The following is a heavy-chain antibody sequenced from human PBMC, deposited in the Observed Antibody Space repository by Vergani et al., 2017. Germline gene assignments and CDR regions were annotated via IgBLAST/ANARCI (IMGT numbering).Heavy chain of an antibody. CDR1: GDSVSSNSAA. Sequence: QVQLQQSGPGLVKPSQTLSLTCAISGDSVSSNSAAWNWISQSPSRGLEWLGRTYYRSKWYNDYAVSVKSRITINPDTSKNQFSLQLNSVTPEDTAVYYCARGTASRSTYYYYYYGMDVWGQGTTVTVSS. CDR3: ARGTASRSTYYYYYYGMDV. CDR2: TYYRSKWYN. V-gene: IGHV6-1*01. D-gene: IGHD1/OR15-1a*01. J-gene: IGHJ6*02.